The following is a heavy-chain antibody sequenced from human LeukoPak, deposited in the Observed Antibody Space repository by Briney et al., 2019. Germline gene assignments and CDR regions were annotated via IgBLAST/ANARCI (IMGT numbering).Heavy chain of an antibody. J-gene: IGHJ6*03. CDR3: ARIGGRGTGGYYMDV. CDR1: GGTFRSYA. CDR2: IIPILGIA. D-gene: IGHD1-14*01. V-gene: IGHV1-69*04. Sequence: SVKISCRASGGTFRSYAISWVRQAPGQGLEWMGRIIPILGIANYAQKFQGRVTITADKSTSTAYMELRSLRSDDTAVYYCARIGGRGTGGYYMDVWGQGTTVTVSS.